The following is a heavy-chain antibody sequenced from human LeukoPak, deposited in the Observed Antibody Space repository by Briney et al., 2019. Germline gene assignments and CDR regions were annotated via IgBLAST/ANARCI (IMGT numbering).Heavy chain of an antibody. CDR3: ARERHWSGHDQ. CDR2: INTDGSRT. D-gene: IGHD3-3*01. V-gene: IGHV3-74*01. Sequence: GGSLRLSCAASGFTFSSYWMHWVRQDPGKGLVWVSRINTDGSRTSYADSVKGRFTISRDNAKNSLYLQMNTLTVEDTAVYFCARERHWSGHDQWGRGTLVTVSS. J-gene: IGHJ4*02. CDR1: GFTFSSYW.